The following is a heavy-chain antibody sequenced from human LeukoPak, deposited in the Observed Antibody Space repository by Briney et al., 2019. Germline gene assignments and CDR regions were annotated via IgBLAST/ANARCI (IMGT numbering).Heavy chain of an antibody. J-gene: IGHJ4*02. CDR2: ITTGDGNT. D-gene: IGHD2-2*01. V-gene: IGHV3-53*01. CDR1: GFTVSSNY. Sequence: HPGGSLRLSCVVSGFTVSSNYMTWVRQAPGKGLKWVSTITTGDGNTYYADSVKGRFTVSRDDSKNTLYLQMNSLRAEDTAVYYCARDYCSSTSCLFDYWGQGTLVTVSS. CDR3: ARDYCSSTSCLFDY.